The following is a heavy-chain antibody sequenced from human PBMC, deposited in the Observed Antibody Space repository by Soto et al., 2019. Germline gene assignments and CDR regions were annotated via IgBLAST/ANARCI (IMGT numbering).Heavy chain of an antibody. D-gene: IGHD3-22*01. J-gene: IGHJ4*02. Sequence: GGSLRLSCAASGFTFSSYAMHWVRQAPGKGLEWVAVISYDGSNKYYADSVKGRFTISRDNSKNTLYLQMNSLRAEDTAVYYCARDYYYDSSGYYADNHPFDYWGQGTLVTVSS. V-gene: IGHV3-30-3*01. CDR3: ARDYYYDSSGYYADNHPFDY. CDR1: GFTFSSYA. CDR2: ISYDGSNK.